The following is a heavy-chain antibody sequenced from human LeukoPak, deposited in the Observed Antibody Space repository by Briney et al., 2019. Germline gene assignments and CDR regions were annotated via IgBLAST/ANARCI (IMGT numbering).Heavy chain of an antibody. Sequence: ASVKVSCKASGYTFTGYYMHWVRQATGQGLEWMGWMNPNSGHTNYAQKLQGRVTMTTDPSTSTAYMELRSLRSDDTAVYYCARDHAAGWELPLNWFDPWGQGTLVAVSS. CDR3: ARDHAAGWELPLNWFDP. V-gene: IGHV1-2*02. J-gene: IGHJ5*02. CDR1: GYTFTGYY. CDR2: MNPNSGHT. D-gene: IGHD4-23*01.